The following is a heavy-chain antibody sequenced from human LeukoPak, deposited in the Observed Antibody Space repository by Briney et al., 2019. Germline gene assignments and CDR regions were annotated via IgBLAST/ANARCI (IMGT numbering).Heavy chain of an antibody. CDR1: GGSINSYY. CDR2: IYYSGST. J-gene: IGHJ4*02. D-gene: IGHD3-22*01. CDR3: ARGVPYYYDSSGYYRYYFDY. V-gene: IGHV4-59*01. Sequence: PSETLSLTCTVSGGSINSYYWSWIRQPPGKGLEWIGYIYYSGSTNYNPSLKSRVTISVDTSKNQFSLKLSSVTAADTAVYYCARGVPYYYDSSGYYRYYFDYWGQGTLVTVSS.